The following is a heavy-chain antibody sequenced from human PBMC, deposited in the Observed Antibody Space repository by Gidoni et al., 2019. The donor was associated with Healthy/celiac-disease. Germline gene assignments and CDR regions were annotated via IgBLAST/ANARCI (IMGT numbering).Heavy chain of an antibody. CDR3: ARLPYDSSGYDY. Sequence: QVQLQESGPGLLKPSQTLSLTCTVSGGSLSSGGYYWSWIRQHPGKGLEWVGYIYYSGSTYYNPSLKSRVTISVDTSKNQFSLKLSSVTAADTAVYYCARLPYDSSGYDYWGQGTLVTVSS. V-gene: IGHV4-31*03. CDR1: GGSLSSGGYY. D-gene: IGHD3-22*01. CDR2: IYYSGST. J-gene: IGHJ4*02.